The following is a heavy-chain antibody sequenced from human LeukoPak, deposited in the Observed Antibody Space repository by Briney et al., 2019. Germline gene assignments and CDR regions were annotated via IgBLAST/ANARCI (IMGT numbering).Heavy chain of an antibody. Sequence: ASVKVSCKASGYTFTSYYMHWVRQAPGQGLEWMGIINPSGGSTSYAQKLQGRVTMTRDMSTSTVYMELSSLRSEDTAVYYCAREGAGGSPFDYWGQGTLVTVSS. CDR1: GYTFTSYY. CDR3: AREGAGGSPFDY. D-gene: IGHD3-10*01. J-gene: IGHJ4*02. V-gene: IGHV1-46*01. CDR2: INPSGGST.